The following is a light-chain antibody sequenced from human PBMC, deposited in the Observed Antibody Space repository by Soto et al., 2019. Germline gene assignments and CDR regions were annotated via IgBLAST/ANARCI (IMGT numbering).Light chain of an antibody. V-gene: IGKV3-15*01. CDR2: GAS. J-gene: IGKJ4*01. CDR1: QNVYNK. Sequence: IVITQSPATLSVSPGERVTFSCRASQNVYNKLAWYQHKPGQAPRLLISGASTGATGVPPRFSGSGSGTDFTLTVNSLQSEDIAVYYCQQYHNWPVTFGGGTKVDIK. CDR3: QQYHNWPVT.